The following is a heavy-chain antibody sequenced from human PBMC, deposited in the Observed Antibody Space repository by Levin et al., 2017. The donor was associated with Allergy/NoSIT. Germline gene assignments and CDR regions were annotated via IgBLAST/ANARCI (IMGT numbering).Heavy chain of an antibody. CDR1: GFDFTGDW. V-gene: IGHV3-74*01. D-gene: IGHD6-19*01. CDR2: ISPDGSSA. J-gene: IGHJ6*02. Sequence: GGSLRLSCVASGFDFTGDWMHWVRQVPGKGLVWVSRISPDGSSAKYADSVEGRFSISRDNAKNMVYLQMHSLRAEDTAVYYGVRNREYSSGWYGLADDHHGMDVWGQGTTVTVSS. CDR3: VRNREYSSGWYGLADDHHGMDV.